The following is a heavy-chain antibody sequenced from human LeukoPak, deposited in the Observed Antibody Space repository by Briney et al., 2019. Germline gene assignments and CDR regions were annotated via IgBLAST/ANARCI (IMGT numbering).Heavy chain of an antibody. CDR1: GFTFSSYG. CDR2: IRYDGSNK. J-gene: IGHJ5*02. Sequence: GGSLRLSCAASGFTFSSYGMHWVRQAPGKGLEGVAFIRYDGSNKYYADSVKSRFTISRDNSKNTLYLQMNSLRAEDPAVYYCAKGGFYGDYNWFDPWGQGTLVTVSS. D-gene: IGHD4-17*01. V-gene: IGHV3-30*02. CDR3: AKGGFYGDYNWFDP.